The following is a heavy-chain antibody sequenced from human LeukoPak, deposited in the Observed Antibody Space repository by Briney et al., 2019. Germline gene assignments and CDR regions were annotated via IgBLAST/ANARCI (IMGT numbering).Heavy chain of an antibody. CDR3: ARRNIAAAALDY. D-gene: IGHD6-13*01. CDR2: MSGSGGST. Sequence: PGGSLRLSCAASGFTFSSYAMRWVRQAPGKGLEWVSAMSGSGGSTYYADSVKGRFTISRDNSKNTPYLQMNSLRAEDTAVYYCARRNIAAAALDYWGQGTLVTVSS. J-gene: IGHJ4*02. CDR1: GFTFSSYA. V-gene: IGHV3-23*01.